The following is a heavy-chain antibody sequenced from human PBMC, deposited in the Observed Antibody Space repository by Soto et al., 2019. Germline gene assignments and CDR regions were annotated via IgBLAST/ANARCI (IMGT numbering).Heavy chain of an antibody. Sequence: QVQLVQSGAEVKKPGASVKVSCKASGYTFTSYDINWVRQATGQGLEWMGWMNPNSGNTGYAQKLQGRVTMTRNTSISTAYMELSSLRSEDTALYYCARGINYYDSGDDAFDIWGQGTMVTVSS. J-gene: IGHJ3*02. D-gene: IGHD3-10*01. CDR3: ARGINYYDSGDDAFDI. V-gene: IGHV1-8*01. CDR2: MNPNSGNT. CDR1: GYTFTSYD.